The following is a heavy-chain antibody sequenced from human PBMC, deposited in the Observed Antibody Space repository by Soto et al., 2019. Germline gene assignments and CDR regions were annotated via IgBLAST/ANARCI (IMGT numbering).Heavy chain of an antibody. D-gene: IGHD6-13*01. J-gene: IGHJ3*02. CDR2: IKKDGSKI. V-gene: IGHV3-7*05. CDR3: ARDGSQGSSSLYLDAFDI. CDR1: GFSFASSW. Sequence: EVQLVESGGDLVQPGGSLRLSCAASGFSFASSWMTWVRQAPGKGLEWVANIKKDGSKINYLDSVRGRVTVSRDNAKNSLNLEMNSLRAEDTALYYCARDGSQGSSSLYLDAFDIWGQGTMVTVSS.